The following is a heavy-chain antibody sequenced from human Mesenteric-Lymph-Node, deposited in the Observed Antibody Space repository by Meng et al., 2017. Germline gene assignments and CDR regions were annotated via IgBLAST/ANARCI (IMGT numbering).Heavy chain of an antibody. CDR3: ATSSNGFPD. CDR2: MSPHSGYT. V-gene: IGHV1-8*03. CDR1: GYTFTTFG. D-gene: IGHD6-19*01. J-gene: IGHJ4*02. Sequence: ASVKVSCKASGYTFTTFGISWVRQATGQGLEWMGWMSPHSGYTGYAPMFQGRLTITRNTSISTVYMELSNLRSDDTAVYYCATSSNGFPDWGQGTLVTVSS.